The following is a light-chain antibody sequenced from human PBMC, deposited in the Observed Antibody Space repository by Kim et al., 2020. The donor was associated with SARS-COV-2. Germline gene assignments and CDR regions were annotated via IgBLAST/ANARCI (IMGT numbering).Light chain of an antibody. J-gene: IGKJ4*02. V-gene: IGKV1-5*01. CDR3: QQYNSYPLT. CDR2: DAS. CDR1: QGISTW. Sequence: ASVGDRVTITCRASQGISTWLAWYQQKPGKVPKRLIYDASSLDSGVPSRFSGSGSGTEFTLTISSLQPEDFATYYCQQYNSYPLTFGEGTKVDIK.